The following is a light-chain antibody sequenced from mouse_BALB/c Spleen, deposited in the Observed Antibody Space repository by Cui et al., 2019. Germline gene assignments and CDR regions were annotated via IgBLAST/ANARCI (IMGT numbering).Light chain of an antibody. CDR3: QNDHSYPFT. CDR2: GAS. CDR1: QSLLNSGNQKNS. Sequence: DSVMTQSTSPLRVSAGEKVTMSVKSSQSLLNSGNQKNSLAWYQQKPGQPPKLLIYGASTRESGVPDRFTVSGSGTDFTLTISSVQAEDLAVYYCQNDHSYPFTFGSGTKLEIK. V-gene: IGKV8-28*01. J-gene: IGKJ4*01.